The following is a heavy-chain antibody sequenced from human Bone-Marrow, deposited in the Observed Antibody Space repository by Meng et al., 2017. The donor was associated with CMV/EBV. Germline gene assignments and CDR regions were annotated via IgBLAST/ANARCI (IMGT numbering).Heavy chain of an antibody. J-gene: IGHJ6*02. CDR2: IYSGGST. CDR3: ARDRSSLNYYDSSGYYPYYYGMDV. V-gene: IGHV3-53*01. CDR1: GFTVSSNY. D-gene: IGHD3-22*01. Sequence: GGSLRLSCAASGFTVSSNYMSWVRQAPGKGLEWVSVIYSGGSTYYADSVKGRFTISRDNSKNTLYLQMNSLRAEDTAVYYCARDRSSLNYYDSSGYYPYYYGMDVWGQGTTVTVSS.